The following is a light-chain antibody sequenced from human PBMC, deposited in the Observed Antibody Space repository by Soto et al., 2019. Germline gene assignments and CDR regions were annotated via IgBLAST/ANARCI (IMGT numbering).Light chain of an antibody. Sequence: DIQMTQSPSTLSASVGDRVTITCRASQTVSGWLAWYQQKPGKAPKLLIYDASTLESGVPSRFSGSGSGTEFTLTITSLQPDDFATYYCQQYNNYSATFGQGTKVEIK. V-gene: IGKV1-5*01. CDR1: QTVSGW. CDR3: QQYNNYSAT. CDR2: DAS. J-gene: IGKJ1*01.